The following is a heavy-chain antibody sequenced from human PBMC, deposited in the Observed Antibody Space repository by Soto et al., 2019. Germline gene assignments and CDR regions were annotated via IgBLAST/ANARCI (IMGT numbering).Heavy chain of an antibody. CDR3: ARHPEWYYYDSSGYNNWFDP. V-gene: IGHV1-69*01. Sequence: QVQLVQSGAEVKKPGSSVKVSCKASGGTFSSYAISWVRQAPGQGLEWMGGIIPIFGTANYAQKFQGRVTITADESTSTAYMELSSLRSEDTAVYYCARHPEWYYYDSSGYNNWFDPWGQGTLVTVSS. CDR2: IIPIFGTA. D-gene: IGHD3-22*01. J-gene: IGHJ5*02. CDR1: GGTFSSYA.